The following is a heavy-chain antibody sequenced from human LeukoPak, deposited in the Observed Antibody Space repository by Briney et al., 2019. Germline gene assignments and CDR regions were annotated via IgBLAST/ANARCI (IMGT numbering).Heavy chain of an antibody. CDR3: ARGHGMITFGGVIAPFHY. D-gene: IGHD3-16*02. Sequence: SETLSLTCAVYGGSFSGYYWSWIRQPPGKGLEWIGEINHSGSTNYNPSLTSRVTISVDTSKNQFSLKLSSVTAADTAVYYCARGHGMITFGGVIAPFHYWGQGTLVTVSS. V-gene: IGHV4-34*01. CDR1: GGSFSGYY. J-gene: IGHJ4*02. CDR2: INHSGST.